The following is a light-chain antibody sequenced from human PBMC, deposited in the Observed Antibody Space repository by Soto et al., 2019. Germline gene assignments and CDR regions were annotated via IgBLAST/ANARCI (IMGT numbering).Light chain of an antibody. CDR1: QNVINNY. CDR3: QQYGTSIT. Sequence: EITLTQSPDTLSLSPGERATLSCRASQNVINNYLAWYQQKPGQAPSLLIYGASSRASGIADRFSGSGSGTTFTLTITRLEPEDFAVYYCQQYGTSITFGQGTRLEIK. CDR2: GAS. V-gene: IGKV3-20*01. J-gene: IGKJ5*01.